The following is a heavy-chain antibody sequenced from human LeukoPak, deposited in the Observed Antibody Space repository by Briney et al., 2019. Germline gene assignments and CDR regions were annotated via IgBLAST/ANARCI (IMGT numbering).Heavy chain of an antibody. CDR3: ARFGYCSSTSCYGDAFDI. Sequence: SETLSLTCTVSGYSISSGYYWGWIRQPPGKGLEWIGSIYHSGSTYYNPSLKSRVTISVDTSKNQFSLKLSSVTAADTAVYYCARFGYCSSTSCYGDAFDIWGQGTMVTVSS. D-gene: IGHD2-2*01. CDR1: GYSISSGYY. CDR2: IYHSGST. J-gene: IGHJ3*02. V-gene: IGHV4-38-2*02.